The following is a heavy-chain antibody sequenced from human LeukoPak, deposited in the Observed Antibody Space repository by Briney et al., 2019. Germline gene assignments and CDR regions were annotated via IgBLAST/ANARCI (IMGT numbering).Heavy chain of an antibody. Sequence: GGSLRLSCAASGFTCSSYGTHWVRQAPAKGLEWVSSISSSSSYIYYADSVKGRFTISRDNAKNSLYLQMNSLRAEDTAVYYCASRDYGSGSFDYWGQGTLVTVSS. D-gene: IGHD3-10*01. CDR1: GFTCSSYG. V-gene: IGHV3-21*01. J-gene: IGHJ4*02. CDR3: ASRDYGSGSFDY. CDR2: ISSSSSYI.